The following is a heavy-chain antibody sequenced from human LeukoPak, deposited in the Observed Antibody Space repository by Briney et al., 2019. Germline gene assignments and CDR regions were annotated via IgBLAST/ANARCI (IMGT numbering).Heavy chain of an antibody. Sequence: GGSLRLSCAASGFTFSSYGMHWVRQAPGKGLEWVAVIWYDGSNEYYADSVKGRFTISRDNSKNTLYLQMNSLRAEDTAVYYCAKDYSGYDLFDYWGQGTLVTVSS. CDR2: IWYDGSNE. D-gene: IGHD5-12*01. J-gene: IGHJ4*02. CDR1: GFTFSSYG. V-gene: IGHV3-33*06. CDR3: AKDYSGYDLFDY.